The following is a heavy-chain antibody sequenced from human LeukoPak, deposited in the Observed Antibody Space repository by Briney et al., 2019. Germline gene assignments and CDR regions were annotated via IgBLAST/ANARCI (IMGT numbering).Heavy chain of an antibody. CDR1: GGTLSRYA. CDR2: IIPILGTT. J-gene: IGHJ5*02. CDR3: ATDDGSATMGFDP. Sequence: GSSVKVSCKASGGTLSRYAFSSVRQAPGQGLQWMGGIIPILGTTNDAQQYQGRVPMNTDEAKSTAFMELSSLRSGDTAIYDCATDDGSATMGFDPWGQGTLLTVSS. V-gene: IGHV1-69*05.